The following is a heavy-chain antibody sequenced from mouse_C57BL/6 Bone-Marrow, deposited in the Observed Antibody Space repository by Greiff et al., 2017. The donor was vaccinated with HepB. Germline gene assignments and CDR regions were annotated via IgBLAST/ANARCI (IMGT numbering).Heavy chain of an antibody. CDR2: ISDGGSYT. CDR3: AREDY. Sequence: EVQLVESGGGLVKPGGSPKLSCAASGFTFSSYAMSWVRQTPEKRLEWVATISDGGSYTYYPDNVKGRFTISRDNAKNNLYLQMSHLKSEDTAMYYCAREDYWGQGTTLTVSS. J-gene: IGHJ2*01. V-gene: IGHV5-4*01. CDR1: GFTFSSYA.